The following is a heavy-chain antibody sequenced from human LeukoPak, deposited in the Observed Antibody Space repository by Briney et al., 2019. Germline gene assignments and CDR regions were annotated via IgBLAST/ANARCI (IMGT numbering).Heavy chain of an antibody. CDR2: ISDNGVDT. V-gene: IGHV3-23*01. J-gene: IGHJ4*02. CDR1: GFTFSSYA. Sequence: GGSLRLSCAASGFTFSSYAMIWVRQAPGKGLDWVSSISDNGVDTYYADSVKGRFTISRDKSTNTLYLQMNSLRADDTAVYYCAKGYYGNYVAVDYWGQGTLVTVSS. D-gene: IGHD4-11*01. CDR3: AKGYYGNYVAVDY.